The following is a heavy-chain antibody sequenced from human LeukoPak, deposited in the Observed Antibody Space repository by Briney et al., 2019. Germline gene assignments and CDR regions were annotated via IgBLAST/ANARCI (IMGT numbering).Heavy chain of an antibody. CDR2: ISGSGGST. CDR1: GFIFSSYA. V-gene: IGHV3-23*01. D-gene: IGHD6-6*01. CDR3: AKAPYSSSSVGDY. Sequence: GGSLRLSCAASGFIFSSYAMTWVRQAPGKGLEWVSAISGSGGSTYYADSVKGRFTISRDNSKNTLYLQMNSLRAEDTAVYYCAKAPYSSSSVGDYWGQGTLVTVSS. J-gene: IGHJ4*02.